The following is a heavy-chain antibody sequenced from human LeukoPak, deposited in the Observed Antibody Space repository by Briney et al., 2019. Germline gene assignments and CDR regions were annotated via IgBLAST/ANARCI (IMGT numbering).Heavy chain of an antibody. CDR1: GFTFTNYA. CDR3: ARDADFGGNSRLGFQF. J-gene: IGHJ4*02. D-gene: IGHD4-23*01. V-gene: IGHV3-30*03. Sequence: GRSLRLSCAASGFTFTNYALHWVRQAPGKGLEWVALISVDGSHDYYADSVKGRVSISRDNSNNTLFLQVNSLSPEDTAVYYCARDADFGGNSRLGFQFWGQETLVTVSS. CDR2: ISVDGSHD.